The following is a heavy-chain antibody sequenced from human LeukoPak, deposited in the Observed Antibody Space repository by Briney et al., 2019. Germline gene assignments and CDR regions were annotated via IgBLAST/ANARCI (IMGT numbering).Heavy chain of an antibody. J-gene: IGHJ6*02. CDR2: ISSSGSTI. Sequence: GGSLRLSCAASGFTFSSYEMNWVRQAPGKGLEWVSYISSSGSTIYYADSVKGRFTISRDNAKNSLYLQMNSLRAEDTAVYYCARDLRRPWIQLWSKGDPDYYYGMDVWGQGTTVTVSS. CDR3: ARDLRRPWIQLWSKGDPDYYYGMDV. D-gene: IGHD5-18*01. V-gene: IGHV3-48*03. CDR1: GFTFSSYE.